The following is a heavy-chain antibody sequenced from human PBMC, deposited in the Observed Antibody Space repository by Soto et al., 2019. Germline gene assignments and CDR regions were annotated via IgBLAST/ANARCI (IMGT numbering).Heavy chain of an antibody. CDR1: GGSISSGGYY. Sequence: SETLSLTCTVSGGSISSGGYYWSWIRQHPGKGLEWIGYIYYSGSTYYNPSLKSRVTISVDTSKNQFSLKLSSVTAADTAVYYCARDNSGYSGYDYGHYYYGMDVWGQGTTVTV. V-gene: IGHV4-31*03. D-gene: IGHD5-12*01. J-gene: IGHJ6*02. CDR3: ARDNSGYSGYDYGHYYYGMDV. CDR2: IYYSGST.